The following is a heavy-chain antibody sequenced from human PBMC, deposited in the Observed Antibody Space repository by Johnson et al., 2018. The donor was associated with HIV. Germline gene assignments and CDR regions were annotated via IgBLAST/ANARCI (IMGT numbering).Heavy chain of an antibody. V-gene: IGHV3-30*02. J-gene: IGHJ3*02. CDR3: AKDLVVVTARGAFDI. Sequence: VQLVESGGGVVQPGGSLRLSCAASGFTFSSYGMHWVRKAPGKGLEWVAFIRYDGSNKYFADSVKGRFTISRDKSKNTLYLQMNSLRAEYTAVYYCAKDLVVVTARGAFDIWGQGTMVTVSS. D-gene: IGHD2-21*02. CDR1: GFTFSSYG. CDR2: IRYDGSNK.